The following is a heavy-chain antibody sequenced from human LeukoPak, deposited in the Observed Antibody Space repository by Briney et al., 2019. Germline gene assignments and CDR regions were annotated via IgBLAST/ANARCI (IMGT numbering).Heavy chain of an antibody. CDR3: ARDNFGFDY. V-gene: IGHV3-23*01. D-gene: IGHD1-20*01. Sequence: GGSLRLSCAASGFTFSNYAVTWVRQATGKGLEWVATITNGAGATYYADSVKGRFTISRDNSKNTLYLQMNSLRAEDTAVFYCARDNFGFDYWGQGTLVTVSS. CDR2: ITNGAGAT. J-gene: IGHJ4*02. CDR1: GFTFSNYA.